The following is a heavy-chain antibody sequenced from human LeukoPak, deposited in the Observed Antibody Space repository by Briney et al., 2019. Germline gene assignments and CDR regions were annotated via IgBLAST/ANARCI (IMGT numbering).Heavy chain of an antibody. CDR3: ARPAALWEYDAFDI. D-gene: IGHD6-13*01. Sequence: PGGSLRLSCAASGFTFSSYWMSWVRQAPGKGLEWVANIKQDGSEKYYVDSVKGRFTISRDNAKNSLYLQMNSLRAEDTAVYYCARPAALWEYDAFDIWGQGTMVTVSS. CDR1: GFTFSSYW. V-gene: IGHV3-7*01. CDR2: IKQDGSEK. J-gene: IGHJ3*02.